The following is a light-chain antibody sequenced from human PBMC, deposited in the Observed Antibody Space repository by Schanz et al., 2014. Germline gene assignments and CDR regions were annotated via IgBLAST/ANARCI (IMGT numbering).Light chain of an antibody. CDR3: QQYNDGHPT. Sequence: EIVLTQSPGTLSLSPGERATLSCRASQSVSSSYLAWYQHKPGQAPRLLIYDASSRATGIPAKFSGSGSETEFTLTISRLQSEDFAVYYCQQYNDGHPTFGQGTKVEIK. CDR1: QSVSSSY. V-gene: IGKV3D-20*02. CDR2: DAS. J-gene: IGKJ1*01.